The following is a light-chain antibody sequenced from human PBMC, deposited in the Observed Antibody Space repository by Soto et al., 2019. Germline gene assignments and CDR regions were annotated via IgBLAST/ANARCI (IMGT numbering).Light chain of an antibody. CDR2: LGS. J-gene: IGKJ5*01. Sequence: TPLSLPVTPGEPASISCRSSQSLLHSNGYNYLDWYLQKPGQSPQLLIYLGSNRASGVPDRFSGSGSGTDFTLKISRVEAEDVGVYYCMQALQTRITFGQGTRLE. CDR3: MQALQTRIT. CDR1: QSLLHSNGYNY. V-gene: IGKV2-28*01.